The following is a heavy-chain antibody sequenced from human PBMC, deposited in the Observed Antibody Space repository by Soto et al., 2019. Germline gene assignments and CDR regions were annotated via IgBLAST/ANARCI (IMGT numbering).Heavy chain of an antibody. D-gene: IGHD1-1*01. J-gene: IGHJ3*02. V-gene: IGHV3-23*01. CDR1: GFTFSSYA. Sequence: GGSLRLSCAASGFTFSSYAMSWVRQAPGKGLEWVSAISGSGGSTYYADSVKGRFTISRDNSKNTLYLQMNSLRSEDTAVYYCAADPKRSGHQLVAFDIWGKGTMVTISS. CDR2: ISGSGGST. CDR3: AADPKRSGHQLVAFDI.